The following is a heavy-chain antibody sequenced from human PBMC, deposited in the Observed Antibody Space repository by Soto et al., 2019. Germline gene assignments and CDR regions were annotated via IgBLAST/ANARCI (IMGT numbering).Heavy chain of an antibody. J-gene: IGHJ6*02. CDR2: IYYSGSN. V-gene: IGHV4-31*03. D-gene: IGHD2-15*01. CDR3: AIDGIVVSYGMDV. Sequence: QVQLQESGPGLVKPSQTLSLTCTVSGGSISSGGYYWSWIRQHPGKGREWIGYIYYSGSNYYNPSLKSRVTISVDTSKNQFSLKLSSVTAADTAVYYCAIDGIVVSYGMDVWGQGTTVTVSS. CDR1: GGSISSGGYY.